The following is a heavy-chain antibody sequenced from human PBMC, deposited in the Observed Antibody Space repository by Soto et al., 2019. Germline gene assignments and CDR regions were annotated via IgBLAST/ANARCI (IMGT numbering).Heavy chain of an antibody. CDR1: GGSISSGGYY. CDR2: IYYSGST. Sequence: QVQLQESGPGLVKPSQTLSLTCTVSGGSISSGGYYWSWIRQHPGKGLEWIGYIYYSGSTYYNPSLKSRVXXSXDXXKNQFSLKLSSVTAADTAVYYCASQRYSSGWSFDYWGQGTLVTVSS. CDR3: ASQRYSSGWSFDY. D-gene: IGHD6-19*01. V-gene: IGHV4-31*03. J-gene: IGHJ4*02.